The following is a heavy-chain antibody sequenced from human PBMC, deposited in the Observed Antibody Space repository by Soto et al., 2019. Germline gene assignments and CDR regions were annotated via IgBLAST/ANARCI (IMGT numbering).Heavy chain of an antibody. CDR3: ARGGYYGSGNSPLDYYYGMDV. J-gene: IGHJ6*02. Sequence: SETLSLTCTVSGGSISSSSYYWGWIRQPPGKGLEWIGSIYYSGSTYYNPSLKSRVTISVDTSKNQFYLKLSSVTAADTAVYYFARGGYYGSGNSPLDYYYGMDVWGQGTTVTVSS. CDR1: GGSISSSSYY. CDR2: IYYSGST. D-gene: IGHD3-10*01. V-gene: IGHV4-39*07.